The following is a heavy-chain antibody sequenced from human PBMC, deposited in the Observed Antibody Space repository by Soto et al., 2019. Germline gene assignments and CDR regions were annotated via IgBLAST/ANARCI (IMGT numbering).Heavy chain of an antibody. CDR1: GFTFSRFA. Sequence: SGFTFSRFAMSWVRQAPEKGLEWVTGISGSGRSTFYADSVKGRLTISRDNSKNTLYLQIHTLRAEDTAVYYCAKVSSSWYAGFFDLWGQGTLVTVSS. CDR2: ISGSGRST. D-gene: IGHD6-13*01. CDR3: AKVSSSWYAGFFDL. J-gene: IGHJ4*02. V-gene: IGHV3-23*01.